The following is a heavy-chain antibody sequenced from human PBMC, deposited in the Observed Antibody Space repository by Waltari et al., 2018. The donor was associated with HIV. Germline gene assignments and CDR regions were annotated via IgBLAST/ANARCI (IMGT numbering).Heavy chain of an antibody. CDR1: GFTFSSYS. D-gene: IGHD3-22*01. V-gene: IGHV3-21*01. J-gene: IGHJ6*02. CDR2: ISSSSSYI. CDR3: ARGHYDSSGYYYYYYYYGMDV. Sequence: EVQLVESGGGLVKPGGSLRLSCAASGFTFSSYSMNWVRQAPGKGLEWVSSISSSSSYIYYADSVKGRFTISRDNAKNSLYLQMNSLRAEDTAVYYCARGHYDSSGYYYYYYYYGMDVWGQGP.